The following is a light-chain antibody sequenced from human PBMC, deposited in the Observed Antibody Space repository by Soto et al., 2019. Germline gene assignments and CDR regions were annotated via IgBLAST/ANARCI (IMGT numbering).Light chain of an antibody. CDR1: QSVRNY. CDR2: DAS. V-gene: IGKV3-11*01. J-gene: IGKJ3*01. CDR3: QQRNNWPPDIT. Sequence: EVVLTQSPATLSLSPGESATLSCRASQSVRNYLAWYQQKPGQAPRLLIYDASNRAAGIPARFTGSGSGTDFTLTISSREPEDFAVYFCQQRNNWPPDITFGPGTKVDIK.